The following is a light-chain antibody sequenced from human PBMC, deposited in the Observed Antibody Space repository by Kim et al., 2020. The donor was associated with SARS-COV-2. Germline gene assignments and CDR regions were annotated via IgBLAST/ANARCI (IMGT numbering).Light chain of an antibody. V-gene: IGKV1-5*03. CDR3: QQYNSYPWT. CDR2: KAS. CDR1: QSISSW. J-gene: IGKJ1*01. Sequence: AYVGDRVTITCRASQSISSWLAWYQQKPGKAPKLLIYKASSLESGVPSRFSGSGSGTEFTLTISSLQPDDFATYYCQQYNSYPWTFGQRTKMEIK.